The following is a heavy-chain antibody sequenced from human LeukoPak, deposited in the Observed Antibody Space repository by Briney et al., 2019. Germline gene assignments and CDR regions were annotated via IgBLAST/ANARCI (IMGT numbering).Heavy chain of an antibody. CDR3: ARDCSSTSCYTFGVDY. CDR2: IYHSGST. V-gene: IGHV4-38-2*02. Sequence: SETLSLTCTVSGYSISSGYYWGWIRQPPGRGLEWFGSIYHSGSTYYNPSLKTRVTISVDTSKNQFSLKLSSVTAADTAVYYCARDCSSTSCYTFGVDYWGHGTLVTVSS. J-gene: IGHJ4*01. CDR1: GYSISSGYY. D-gene: IGHD2-2*02.